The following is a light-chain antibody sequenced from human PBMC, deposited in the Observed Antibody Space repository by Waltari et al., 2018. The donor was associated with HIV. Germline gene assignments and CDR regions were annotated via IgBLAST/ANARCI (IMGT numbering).Light chain of an antibody. V-gene: IGKV4-1*01. CDR3: QQYYTTPRT. CDR1: QSVLYSSNNKTY. CDR2: WAS. J-gene: IGKJ1*01. Sequence: EIVMTQSPDSLAVSLGERATINCRSSQSVLYSSNNKTYLAWFQQKPGQPPKLLIYWASTRESGVPDRFSGSGSGTDFTLSISGLQAEDVAVYYCQQYYTTPRTFGQGTKVEIK.